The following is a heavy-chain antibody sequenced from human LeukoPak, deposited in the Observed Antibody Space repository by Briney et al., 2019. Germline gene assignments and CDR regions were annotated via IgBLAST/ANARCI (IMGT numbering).Heavy chain of an antibody. CDR1: RGSFSGYY. V-gene: IGHV4-34*01. CDR2: INHSGST. Sequence: SETLSLTCAVYRGSFSGYYWSWIRQPPGKGLEWVGEINHSGSTNYNPSLKSRVTISVDTSRNQFSLKLSSVTAADTAVYYCARGGSLQLWTPFWDFWGQGTLVTVSS. CDR3: ARGGSLQLWTPFWDF. J-gene: IGHJ4*02. D-gene: IGHD5-18*01.